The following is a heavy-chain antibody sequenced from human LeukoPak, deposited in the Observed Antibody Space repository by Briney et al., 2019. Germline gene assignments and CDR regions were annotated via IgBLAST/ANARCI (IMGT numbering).Heavy chain of an antibody. Sequence: SETLSLTCTVSRGSISSSSYYWGWIRQPPGKGLEWIGSIYYSGSTYYNPSLKSRVTISVDTSKNQFSLKLSSVTAADTAVYYCARHRFELWFGEFTRQYNWFDPWGQGTLVTVSS. D-gene: IGHD3-10*01. CDR3: ARHRFELWFGEFTRQYNWFDP. J-gene: IGHJ5*02. CDR2: IYYSGST. CDR1: RGSISSSSYY. V-gene: IGHV4-39*01.